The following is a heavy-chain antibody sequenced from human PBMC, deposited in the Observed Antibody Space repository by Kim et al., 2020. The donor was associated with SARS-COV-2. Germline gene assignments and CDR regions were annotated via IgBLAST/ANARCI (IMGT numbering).Heavy chain of an antibody. Sequence: GGSLRLSCAASGFTFSDYAMRWVRQAPGKGLEWVSGLSGDGGTIYYVDSVKGRFTISRGNSKNTLYLRMNSLRVEDTAVYYCARRAAVAGWMEYWGQGILVTVSS. CDR1: GFTFSDYA. J-gene: IGHJ4*02. D-gene: IGHD6-19*01. CDR3: ARRAAVAGWMEY. CDR2: LSGDGGTI. V-gene: IGHV3-23*01.